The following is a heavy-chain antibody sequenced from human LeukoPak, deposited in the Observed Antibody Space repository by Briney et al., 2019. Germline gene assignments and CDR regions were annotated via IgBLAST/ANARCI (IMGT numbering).Heavy chain of an antibody. V-gene: IGHV1-8*01. Sequence: ASVKVSCKASGYTFTSYDINWLRQATGQGLEWMGWMNPNSGNTGYAQKFQGRVTMTRNTSISTAYMELSSLRSEDTAVYYCARVGSSGWYRRYGMDVWGQGTTVTVSS. J-gene: IGHJ6*02. D-gene: IGHD6-19*01. CDR2: MNPNSGNT. CDR1: GYTFTSYD. CDR3: ARVGSSGWYRRYGMDV.